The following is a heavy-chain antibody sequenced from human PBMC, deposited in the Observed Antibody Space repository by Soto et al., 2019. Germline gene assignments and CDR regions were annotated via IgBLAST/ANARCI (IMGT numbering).Heavy chain of an antibody. V-gene: IGHV3-30*18. CDR2: ISYDGSNK. Sequence: VGSLRLSCAASGFTFSSYAMSWVRQAPGKGLEWVAVISYDGSNKYYADSVKGRFTISRDNSKNTLYLQMNSLRAEDTAVYYCAKTIRYGTPFSVYYYYGMDVWGQGTTVTVSS. J-gene: IGHJ6*02. CDR3: AKTIRYGTPFSVYYYYGMDV. CDR1: GFTFSSYA. D-gene: IGHD5-18*01.